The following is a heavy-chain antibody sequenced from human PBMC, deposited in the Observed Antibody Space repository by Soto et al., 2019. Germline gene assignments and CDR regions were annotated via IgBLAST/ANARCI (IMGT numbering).Heavy chain of an antibody. CDR1: GFSFSNSA. J-gene: IGHJ6*02. CDR3: AKTAGYSYDYYYYYGMDV. Sequence: HPGGSLRLSCVASGFSFSNSAMSWVRQAPGKGLEWVSVISGRGGSTYYADSVKGRFTSSRDNSKNTLYLQMNSLRAEDTAVYYCAKTAGYSYDYYYYYGMDVWGQGTTVTVSS. CDR2: ISGRGGST. D-gene: IGHD5-18*01. V-gene: IGHV3-23*01.